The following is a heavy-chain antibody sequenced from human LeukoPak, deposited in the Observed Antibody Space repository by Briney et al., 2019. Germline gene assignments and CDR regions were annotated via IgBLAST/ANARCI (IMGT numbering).Heavy chain of an antibody. Sequence: SETLSLTCTVSGGSISSYYWSWIRQPPGKGLEWIGYIYYSGSTNYNPSLKSRVTISVDTSKNQFSLKLSSVTAADTAVYYCARRRVDSSGYFGPRYFDLWGRGTLVTVSS. CDR2: IYYSGST. D-gene: IGHD3-22*01. CDR1: GGSISSYY. V-gene: IGHV4-59*08. J-gene: IGHJ2*01. CDR3: ARRRVDSSGYFGPRYFDL.